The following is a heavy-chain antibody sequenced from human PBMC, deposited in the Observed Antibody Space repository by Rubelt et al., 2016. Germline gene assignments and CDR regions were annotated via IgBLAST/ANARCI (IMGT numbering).Heavy chain of an antibody. D-gene: IGHD6-13*01. J-gene: IGHJ5*02. CDR1: GGSISSSNYY. CDR3: ARRIAVAGGWFDP. Sequence: QLQLQESGPGLVKPSETLSLTCTVSGGSISSSNYYWAWIRQPPGKGLEWIGSLYYSGSTYYNPSLKSRVTMSVDTYKNQLALKLSVVTAADTAVYYCARRIAVAGGWFDPWGQGTLVTVSS. V-gene: IGHV4-39*01. CDR2: LYYSGST.